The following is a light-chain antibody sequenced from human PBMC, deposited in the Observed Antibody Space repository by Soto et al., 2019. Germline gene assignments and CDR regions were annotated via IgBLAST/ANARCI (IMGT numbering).Light chain of an antibody. J-gene: IGKJ1*01. Sequence: EIVMTQSPATLSVSPGERATLYCRASQSISTNLAWYQQKPGQAPRLFISGASTRATGIPARFSGSGSGTEFTLTISSLPSEDFAVYYCQQYHIWPRTFGQGTKVEIK. CDR3: QQYHIWPRT. CDR1: QSISTN. V-gene: IGKV3-15*01. CDR2: GAS.